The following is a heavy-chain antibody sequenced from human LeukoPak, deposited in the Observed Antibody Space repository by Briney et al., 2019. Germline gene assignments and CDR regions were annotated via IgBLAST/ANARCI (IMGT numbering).Heavy chain of an antibody. D-gene: IGHD3-22*01. CDR2: INPSGGST. CDR1: GYTFTTNY. CDR3: ARGHSSGYYTGPLDY. Sequence: ASVKVSCKASGYTFTTNYMHWVRQAPGQGLEWMAIINPSGGSTSYAQKFQGRVTMTRDTSASTVYMELYSLRSEDTAVYYCARGHSSGYYTGPLDYWGQGTLVTVSS. V-gene: IGHV1-46*01. J-gene: IGHJ4*02.